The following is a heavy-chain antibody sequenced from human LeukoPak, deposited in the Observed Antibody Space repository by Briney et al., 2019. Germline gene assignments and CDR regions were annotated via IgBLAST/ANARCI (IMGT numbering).Heavy chain of an antibody. D-gene: IGHD2-21*02. V-gene: IGHV3-30*18. Sequence: GGSLRLSCAASGFTFSSYGMHWVRQAPGKGLEWVAVISYDGSNKYYADSVKGRFTISRDNSKNTLYLQMNSLRVEDTAVYYCAKGLDAFDIWGQGTMVTVSS. J-gene: IGHJ3*02. CDR2: ISYDGSNK. CDR3: AKGLDAFDI. CDR1: GFTFSSYG.